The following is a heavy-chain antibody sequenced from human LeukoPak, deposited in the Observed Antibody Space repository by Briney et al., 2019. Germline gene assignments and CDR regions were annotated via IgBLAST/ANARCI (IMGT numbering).Heavy chain of an antibody. D-gene: IGHD6-13*01. CDR3: AKVAGTLAFDI. CDR2: ISWNSGSI. V-gene: IGHV3-9*01. J-gene: IGHJ3*02. Sequence: SLRLSCAASGFTFDDYAMHWVRQAPGKGLEWVSGISWNSGSIGYADSVKGRFTISRDNAENSLYLQMNSLRAEDTALYYCAKVAGTLAFDIWGQGTMVTVSS. CDR1: GFTFDDYA.